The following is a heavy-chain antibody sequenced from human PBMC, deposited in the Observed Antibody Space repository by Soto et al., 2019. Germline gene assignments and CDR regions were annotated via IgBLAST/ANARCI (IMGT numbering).Heavy chain of an antibody. CDR1: GGTFSSYA. Sequence: SVKVSCKASGGTFSSYAISWVRQAPGQGLEWMGGITPIFGTANYAQKFQGRVTITADKSTSTAYMELSSLRSEDTAVYYCARDISRYGSGSAYDYWGQGTLVTVSS. CDR2: ITPIFGTA. CDR3: ARDISRYGSGSAYDY. V-gene: IGHV1-69*06. J-gene: IGHJ4*02. D-gene: IGHD3-10*01.